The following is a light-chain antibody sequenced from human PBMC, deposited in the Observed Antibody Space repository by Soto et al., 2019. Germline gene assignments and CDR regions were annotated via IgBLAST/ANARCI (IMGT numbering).Light chain of an antibody. J-gene: IGLJ2*01. CDR3: SSYGGRSNLV. CDR2: EVN. CDR1: SSDVVAYKF. Sequence: QSALTQPPSASGSPGQSVTISCTGTSSDVVAYKFVSWYQLHPGKAPKLMIYEVNVRPSGVPDRFSGSKSGNTASLTVSGLQVEDEADYYCSSYGGRSNLVFGGGTKLTVL. V-gene: IGLV2-8*01.